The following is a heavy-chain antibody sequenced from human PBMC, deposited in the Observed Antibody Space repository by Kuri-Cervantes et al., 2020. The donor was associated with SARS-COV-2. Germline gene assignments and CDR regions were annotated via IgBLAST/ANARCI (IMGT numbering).Heavy chain of an antibody. CDR2: SSGYNGNT. CDR3: ARDAFDSSGYQLVDY. V-gene: IGHV1-18*04. CDR1: GYTFTSYC. J-gene: IGHJ4*02. Sequence: ASVKVSFKSSGYTFTSYCISWVRQAPGQGVEWMGWSSGYNGNTDYAQKLHGRVTMTTDTSTSKAYMELRSLRSDDTAVYYCARDAFDSSGYQLVDYWGQGTLVTVSS. D-gene: IGHD3-22*01.